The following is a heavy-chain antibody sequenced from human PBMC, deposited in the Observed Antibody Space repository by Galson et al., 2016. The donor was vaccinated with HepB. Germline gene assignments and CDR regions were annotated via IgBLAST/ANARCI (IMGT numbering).Heavy chain of an antibody. V-gene: IGHV3-21*01. D-gene: IGHD1-26*01. J-gene: IGHJ3*02. CDR1: GFTFSAYT. Sequence: SLRLSCAASGFTFSAYTMSWVRQAPGRGLEWISSFTTNSNFIYYADSVKGRFTISRDNARNSLYLQMNNLRAEDTAVYYCARDSLRGGSYYVDAFDIWGQGTLVTVSS. CDR2: FTTNSNFI. CDR3: ARDSLRGGSYYVDAFDI.